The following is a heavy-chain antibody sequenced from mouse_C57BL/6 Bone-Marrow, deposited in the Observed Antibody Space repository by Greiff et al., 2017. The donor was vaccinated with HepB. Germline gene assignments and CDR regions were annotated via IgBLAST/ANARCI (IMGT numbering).Heavy chain of an antibody. Sequence: VQLKQSGPGLVKPSQSLSLTCSVTGYSITSGYYWNWIRQFPGNKLEWMGYISYDGSNNYNPSLKNRISITRDTSKNQFFLKLNSVTTEDTATYYCARVPITTVPFAYWGQGTLVTVSA. CDR3: ARVPITTVPFAY. V-gene: IGHV3-6*01. J-gene: IGHJ3*01. CDR2: ISYDGSN. CDR1: GYSITSGYY. D-gene: IGHD1-1*01.